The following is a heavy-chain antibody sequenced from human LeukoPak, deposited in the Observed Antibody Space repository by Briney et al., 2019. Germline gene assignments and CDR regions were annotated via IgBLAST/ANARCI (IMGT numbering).Heavy chain of an antibody. Sequence: WASVKVSCKASGYTFTGYYMHWVRQAPGQGLEWMGWINPNSGGTNYAQKFQGRVTMTRDTSISTAYMELSRLRSDDTAVYYCAREPHARGYSGYGGYYYYGMDVWGQGTTVTVSS. V-gene: IGHV1-2*02. CDR3: AREPHARGYSGYGGYYYYGMDV. CDR1: GYTFTGYY. J-gene: IGHJ6*02. CDR2: INPNSGGT. D-gene: IGHD5-12*01.